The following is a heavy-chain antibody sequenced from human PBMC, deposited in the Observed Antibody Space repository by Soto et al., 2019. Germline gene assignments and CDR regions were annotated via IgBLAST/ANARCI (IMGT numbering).Heavy chain of an antibody. CDR2: ISGSAGST. CDR1: GFTFSSYA. D-gene: IGHD4-17*01. Sequence: GSLRLSCAASGFTFSSYAMSWVRQAPGKGLEWVSAISGSAGSTYYADSVKGRFTISRNNSKNTRYLQMNSLRAEDTAVYYCAKDYYGDDFNWFDPWGQGTLVTVSS. V-gene: IGHV3-23*01. J-gene: IGHJ5*02. CDR3: AKDYYGDDFNWFDP.